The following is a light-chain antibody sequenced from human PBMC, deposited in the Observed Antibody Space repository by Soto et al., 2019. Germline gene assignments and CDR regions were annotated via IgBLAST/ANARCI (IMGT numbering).Light chain of an antibody. J-gene: IGKJ1*01. CDR2: KAS. V-gene: IGKV1-5*03. CDR1: QTISSW. Sequence: DIQMTQSPSTLSASIVDRVTITCRASQTISSWLAWYQQKPGKAPKLLIYKASTLRSGVPSRFSGSGFGTEFTLTISSLQPDDFATYYCQHYNSYSEAFGQGTKVDI. CDR3: QHYNSYSEA.